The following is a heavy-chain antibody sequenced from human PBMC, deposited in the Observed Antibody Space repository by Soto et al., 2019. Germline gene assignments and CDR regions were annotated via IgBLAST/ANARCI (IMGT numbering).Heavy chain of an antibody. Sequence: EVQLVESGGGLVKPGGSLRLSCAASDFSISNSWMSWVRQAPGKGLEWVGRIKTRPEGEATDYAAPLKDRFTISRDDSKNTLFLQINRVKTEDTAVYYCTTGSVEGVWGQGATVIVSS. V-gene: IGHV3-15*07. CDR3: TTGSVEGV. D-gene: IGHD2-15*01. J-gene: IGHJ6*02. CDR1: DFSISNSW. CDR2: IKTRPEGEAT.